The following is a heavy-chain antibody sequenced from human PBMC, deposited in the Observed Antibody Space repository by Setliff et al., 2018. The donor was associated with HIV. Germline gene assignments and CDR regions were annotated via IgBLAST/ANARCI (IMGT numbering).Heavy chain of an antibody. Sequence: SVKVSCKASGGTFSTYTVSWVRQAPGQGFEWMGGTTPIVGKADYAQKFQGRVTITTDESTSKVYMEVRSLRFEDTAVYYFARVNYCGGGSCLKVDMWGQGTLVTVSS. CDR1: GGTFSTYT. J-gene: IGHJ4*02. CDR2: TTPIVGKA. V-gene: IGHV1-69*16. CDR3: ARVNYCGGGSCLKVDM. D-gene: IGHD2-15*01.